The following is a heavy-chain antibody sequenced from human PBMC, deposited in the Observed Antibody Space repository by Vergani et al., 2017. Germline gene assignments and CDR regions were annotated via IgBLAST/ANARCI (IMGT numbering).Heavy chain of an antibody. V-gene: IGHV2-5*01. CDR1: GFSLSTFGVG. D-gene: IGHD3-16*02. J-gene: IGHJ4*02. CDR2: IYWNDDK. Sequence: QITLKESGPTLVKPTQTLTLTCTFSGFSLSTFGVGVGWIRQPPGKALEWLALIYWNDDKRYSPSLKSRLTITKDTSKNQVVLTMTNMDPVDTATYYCAHINDHIWVSYRGSKAGYYFDYWGQGTLVTVSS. CDR3: AHINDHIWVSYRGSKAGYYFDY.